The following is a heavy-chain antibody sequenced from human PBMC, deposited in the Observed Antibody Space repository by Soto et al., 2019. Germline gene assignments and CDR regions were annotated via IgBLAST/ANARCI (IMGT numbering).Heavy chain of an antibody. CDR1: GGSVSSGSYY. J-gene: IGHJ5*02. CDR2: IYYSGST. Sequence: SETLSLTCTVSGGSVSSGSYYWSWIRQPPGKGLEWIGYIYYSGSTNYNPSPKSRVTISVDTSKNQFSLKLSSVTAADTAAYYCAREGYSSGWYWFDPWGQGTLVTVSS. V-gene: IGHV4-61*01. D-gene: IGHD6-19*01. CDR3: AREGYSSGWYWFDP.